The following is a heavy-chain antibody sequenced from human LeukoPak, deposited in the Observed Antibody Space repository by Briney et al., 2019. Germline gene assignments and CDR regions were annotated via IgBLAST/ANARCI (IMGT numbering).Heavy chain of an antibody. Sequence: PSETLSLTCTVSGGSISSSSYYWGWIRQPPGKGLEWIGYIYYSGSTNYNPSLKSRVTISVDTSKNQFSLKLSSVTAADTAVYYCARAPRMVRGFDYWGQGTLVTVSS. CDR3: ARAPRMVRGFDY. CDR2: IYYSGST. D-gene: IGHD3-10*01. V-gene: IGHV4-61*05. CDR1: GGSISSSSYY. J-gene: IGHJ4*02.